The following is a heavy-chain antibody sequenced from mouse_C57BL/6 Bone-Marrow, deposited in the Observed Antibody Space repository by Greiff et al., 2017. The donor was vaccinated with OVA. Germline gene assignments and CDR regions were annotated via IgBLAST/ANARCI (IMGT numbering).Heavy chain of an antibody. V-gene: IGHV3-6*01. CDR3: ARAYYGSSSYWYFDV. CDR2: ISYDGSN. D-gene: IGHD1-1*01. CDR1: GYSITSGYY. Sequence: EVKLQESGPGLVKPSQSLSLTCSVTGYSITSGYYWNWIRQFPGNKLEWMGYISYDGSNNYNPSLKNRISITRDTSKNQFFLKLNSVTTEDTATYYCARAYYGSSSYWYFDVWGTGTTVTVSS. J-gene: IGHJ1*03.